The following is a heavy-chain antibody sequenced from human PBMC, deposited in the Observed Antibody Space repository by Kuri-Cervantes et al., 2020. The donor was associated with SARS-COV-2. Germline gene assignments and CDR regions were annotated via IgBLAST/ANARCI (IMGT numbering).Heavy chain of an antibody. CDR2: ISAYNGNT. CDR1: GYTFTSYG. CDR3: ARSTYYGSGSYPNRYYFDY. V-gene: IGHV1-18*01. Sequence: ASVKVSCKASGYTFTSYGISWVRQAPGQGLEWMGWISAYNGNTNYAQKLQGRVTMTTDTYMSTAYMELRSLRSDDTAVYYCARSTYYGSGSYPNRYYFDYWGQGTLVTVSS. J-gene: IGHJ4*02. D-gene: IGHD3-10*01.